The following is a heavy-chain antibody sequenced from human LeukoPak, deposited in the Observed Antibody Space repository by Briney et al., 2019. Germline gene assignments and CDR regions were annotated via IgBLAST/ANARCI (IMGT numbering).Heavy chain of an antibody. D-gene: IGHD3-16*02. CDR1: GFTFSSYA. J-gene: IGHJ4*02. V-gene: IGHV3-30-3*01. CDR3: ARGGYVWGSYHHFDY. Sequence: GGSLRLSCAASGFTFSSYAMHWVRQAPGKGLEWVAVISYDGSNKYYADSVKGRFTISRDNSKNTLYLQMNSLRAEDTAVYYCARGGYVWGSYHHFDYWGQGTLVTVSS. CDR2: ISYDGSNK.